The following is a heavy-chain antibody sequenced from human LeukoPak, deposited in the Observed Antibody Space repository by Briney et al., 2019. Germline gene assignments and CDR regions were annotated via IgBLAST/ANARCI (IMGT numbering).Heavy chain of an antibody. V-gene: IGHV3-23*01. J-gene: IGHJ4*02. CDR2: TGSTGVST. CDR1: GFTFNNYA. D-gene: IGHD2-2*01. CDR3: AKDPGVVPAHYFDY. Sequence: PGGSLRLSCAASGFTFNNYAMNWVRQAPGKGLEWVSATGSTGVSTFYADSVKGRFTVSRDNSKNTLSLQMNSLRAEDTAVYYCAKDPGVVPAHYFDYWGQGILVTVSS.